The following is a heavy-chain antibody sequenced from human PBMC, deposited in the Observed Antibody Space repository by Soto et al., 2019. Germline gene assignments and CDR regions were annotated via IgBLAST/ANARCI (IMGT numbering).Heavy chain of an antibody. CDR2: ISGSGGST. CDR1: GFTFSSYA. V-gene: IGHV3-23*01. Sequence: SLRLSCAASGFTFSSYAMSWVRQAPGTGLEWVSAISGSGGSTYYADSVKGRFTISRDNSKNTLYLQMNSLRAEDTAVYYCAKTPGIAVAGSEFDYWGQGTLVTVSS. CDR3: AKTPGIAVAGSEFDY. D-gene: IGHD6-19*01. J-gene: IGHJ4*02.